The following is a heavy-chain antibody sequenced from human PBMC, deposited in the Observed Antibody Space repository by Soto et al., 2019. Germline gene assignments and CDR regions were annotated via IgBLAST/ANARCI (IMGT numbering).Heavy chain of an antibody. CDR3: GRDDVLCDGGRCYGVPLDV. CDR2: IQSGGPT. J-gene: IGHJ6*04. V-gene: IGHV3-66*01. CDR1: GFTVSSKY. D-gene: IGHD2-15*01. Sequence: EVHLVESGGGLVQPGGSLRLSCAASGFTVSSKYMSWVRQAPGKGLEWVSLIQSGGPTYYAASVKGSFTISRDTSENTLQRQMDSLRAEGTAVYYCGRDDVLCDGGRCYGVPLDVWGKGITVTVAA.